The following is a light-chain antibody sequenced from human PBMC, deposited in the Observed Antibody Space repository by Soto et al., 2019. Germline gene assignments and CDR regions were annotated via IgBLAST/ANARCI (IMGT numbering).Light chain of an antibody. CDR3: QQYNNWPPYT. J-gene: IGKJ2*01. Sequence: EIVMTQSPATLSVSPGERATLSCRASQSVSSNLAWYQQKPGQAPRLLIYGASTRATGITARFSGSGSGTGFTLTISSLPSEDFALYYCQQYNNWPPYTFGQGTKLEIK. CDR1: QSVSSN. CDR2: GAS. V-gene: IGKV3-15*01.